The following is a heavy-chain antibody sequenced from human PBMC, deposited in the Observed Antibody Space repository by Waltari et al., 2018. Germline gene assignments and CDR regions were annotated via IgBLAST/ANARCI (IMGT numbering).Heavy chain of an antibody. D-gene: IGHD3-16*02. Sequence: QVQLVQSGAEVKKPGASVKVSCKASGYTFTGYYMHLVRQATGQGLEWMGWINPNSGGTNYAQKFQGRVTMTRDTSISTAYMELSRLRSDDTAVYYCARGIMITFGGVIALDYWGQGTLVTVSS. CDR3: ARGIMITFGGVIALDY. J-gene: IGHJ4*02. V-gene: IGHV1-2*02. CDR2: INPNSGGT. CDR1: GYTFTGYY.